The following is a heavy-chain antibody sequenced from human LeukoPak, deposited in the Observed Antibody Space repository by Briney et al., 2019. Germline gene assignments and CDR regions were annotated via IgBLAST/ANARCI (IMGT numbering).Heavy chain of an antibody. V-gene: IGHV1-69*13. D-gene: IGHD1-26*01. J-gene: IGHJ4*02. CDR2: IIPIFGTA. CDR3: AREVGASKYYFDY. Sequence: SVKVSCKASGGTFSSYAISWVRQAPGQGLEWMGGIIPIFGTANYAQKLQGRVTITADESTSTAYMELSSLRSEDTAVYYCAREVGASKYYFDYWGQGTLVTVSS. CDR1: GGTFSSYA.